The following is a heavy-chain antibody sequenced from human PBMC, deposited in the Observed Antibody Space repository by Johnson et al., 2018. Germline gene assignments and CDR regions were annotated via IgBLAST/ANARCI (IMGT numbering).Heavy chain of an antibody. CDR2: IKSERDGGTP. D-gene: IGHD3-16*01. CDR1: GFSFTNAW. CDR3: PTDTPLGVVPKGIPEGHYYGMGV. Sequence: VPLVQSGGGLVKPGGTLRLSCAPSGFSFTNAWMSWVRQTPGKGLEWVARIKSERDGGTPDYPAPVKGRFTIPRDDSKNTLFLQMNNLKTEGTGGYYLPTDTPLGVVPKGIPEGHYYGMGVWGQGTAVTVAS. V-gene: IGHV3-15*01. J-gene: IGHJ6*02.